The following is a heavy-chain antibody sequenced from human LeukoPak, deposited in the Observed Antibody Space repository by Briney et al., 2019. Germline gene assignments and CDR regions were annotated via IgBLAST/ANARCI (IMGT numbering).Heavy chain of an antibody. CDR1: GGTFSSYA. Sequence: ASVKVSCRASGGTFSSYAISWVRQAPGQGLEWMGGIIPIFGTANYAQKFQGRVTITADESTSTAYMELSSLRSEDTAVYYCAADERSYSGRYYYYYGMDVWGQGTTVTVSS. J-gene: IGHJ6*02. D-gene: IGHD1-26*01. CDR3: AADERSYSGRYYYYYGMDV. CDR2: IIPIFGTA. V-gene: IGHV1-69*01.